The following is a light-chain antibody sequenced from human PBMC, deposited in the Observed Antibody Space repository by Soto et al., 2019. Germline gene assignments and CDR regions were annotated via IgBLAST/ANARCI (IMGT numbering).Light chain of an antibody. CDR1: SSNIGAGYD. CDR3: QSYDSSPVV. J-gene: IGLJ2*01. V-gene: IGLV1-40*01. CDR2: GNS. Sequence: QSVLTQPPSVSGVPGQRVTISCTGSSSNIGAGYDVHWYQQLPGTAPKLLIYGNSNRPSGVPDRFSGSKSGTSASLAITGLQAEDEADYYCQSYDSSPVVFGGGTKLTVL.